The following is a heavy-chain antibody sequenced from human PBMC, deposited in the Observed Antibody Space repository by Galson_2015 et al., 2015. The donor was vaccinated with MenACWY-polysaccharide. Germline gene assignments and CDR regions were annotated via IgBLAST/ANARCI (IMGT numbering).Heavy chain of an antibody. V-gene: IGHV1-2*02. Sequence: CKASGYTFTAYYIHWVRQAPGQGLEWMGWINPNSGGTNYAQNFQGRVTMTRDTSISTAYMELSSLRSDDTAVFYCARGVLAVARVPTSGSNDFWGQGTL. CDR3: ARGVLAVARVPTSGSNDF. CDR2: INPNSGGT. D-gene: IGHD6-19*01. CDR1: GYTFTAYY. J-gene: IGHJ4*02.